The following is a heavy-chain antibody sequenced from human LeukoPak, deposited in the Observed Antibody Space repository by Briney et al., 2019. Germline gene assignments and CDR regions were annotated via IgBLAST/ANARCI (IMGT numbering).Heavy chain of an antibody. CDR1: EYTFRSYA. CDR3: AKYLTAKGPPYALEV. Sequence: GGSLRLSCAASEYTFRSYAMQWVRQAPGKGLEWVSGITVNGDTTYYADSVKGRFTISGDNSKNTLYLQMNSLRVEDMAVYYCAKYLTAKGPPYALEVWGQGTTVTVSS. CDR2: ITVNGDTT. D-gene: IGHD3-16*01. J-gene: IGHJ6*02. V-gene: IGHV3-23*01.